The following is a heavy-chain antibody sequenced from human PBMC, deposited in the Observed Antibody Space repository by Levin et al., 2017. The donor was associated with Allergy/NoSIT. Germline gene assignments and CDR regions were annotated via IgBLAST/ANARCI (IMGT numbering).Heavy chain of an antibody. CDR2: IIPIFGTA. V-gene: IGHV1-69*13. Sequence: ASVKVSCKASGGTFSSYAISWVRQAPGQGLEWMGGIIPIFGTANYAQKFQGRVTITADESTSTAYMELSSLRSEDTAVYYCCGYYYDSSGYSEFDYWGQGTLVTVSS. CDR1: GGTFSSYA. D-gene: IGHD3-22*01. J-gene: IGHJ4*02. CDR3: CGYYYDSSGYSEFDY.